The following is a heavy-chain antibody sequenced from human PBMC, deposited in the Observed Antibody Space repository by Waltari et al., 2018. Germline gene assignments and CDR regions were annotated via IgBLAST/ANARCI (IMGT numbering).Heavy chain of an antibody. J-gene: IGHJ3*01. Sequence: EVQLLQSGAELTEPGTTVRISCKVAGSTFSDYYIHRVQQAPGKGLRWMGLVDPEDGETIYADNFQGRVTISADTSTDTAFMELSSLRSEDTAVFYCATALGDSSSASRPFDFWGQGTMITVSS. CDR3: ATALGDSSSASRPFDF. D-gene: IGHD6-19*01. CDR2: VDPEDGET. CDR1: GSTFSDYY. V-gene: IGHV1-69-2*01.